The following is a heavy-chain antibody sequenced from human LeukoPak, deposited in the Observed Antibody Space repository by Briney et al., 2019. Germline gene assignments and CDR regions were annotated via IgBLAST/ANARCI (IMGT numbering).Heavy chain of an antibody. J-gene: IGHJ4*02. V-gene: IGHV4-59*01. CDR1: GASISSYY. CDR3: AREGASGFDY. CDR2: IYYSGTT. D-gene: IGHD3-16*01. Sequence: SDTLSLTCTVSGASISSYYWNWIRQPPGKGLEWIGYIYYSGTTNYNPSLKSRVTISVDTSKNQFSLKLNSVTAADTAVYYCAREGASGFDYWGQGTLVTVSS.